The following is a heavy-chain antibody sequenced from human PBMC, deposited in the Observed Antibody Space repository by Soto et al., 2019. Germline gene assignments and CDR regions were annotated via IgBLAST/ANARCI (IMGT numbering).Heavy chain of an antibody. V-gene: IGHV3-20*04. Sequence: EVQLVESGGGVVRPGGSLRLSCAASGFTFDDYGMSWVRQAPGKGLEWVSGVNWNGGSTGYADSVKGRFTISRDNAKNSLDLQMNSLRAEDTALYYCARNSGYATPYYFDYWGQGTLVTVSS. J-gene: IGHJ4*02. CDR2: VNWNGGST. CDR1: GFTFDDYG. D-gene: IGHD5-12*01. CDR3: ARNSGYATPYYFDY.